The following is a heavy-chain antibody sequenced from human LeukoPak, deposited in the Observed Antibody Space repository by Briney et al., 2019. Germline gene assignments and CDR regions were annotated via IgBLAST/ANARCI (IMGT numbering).Heavy chain of an antibody. V-gene: IGHV3-23*01. CDR2: IRGSGDST. CDR3: AKEVRDGYNYPIDY. D-gene: IGHD5-24*01. J-gene: IGHJ4*02. CDR1: AFTFNNYA. Sequence: PGGSLRLSCAASAFTFNNYAMNWVRQAPGKGLEWVSGIRGSGDSTYYADSVKGGFSISRDNSKNTVYLQMNSLRAEDTAVYYCAKEVRDGYNYPIDYWGQGTLVTVSS.